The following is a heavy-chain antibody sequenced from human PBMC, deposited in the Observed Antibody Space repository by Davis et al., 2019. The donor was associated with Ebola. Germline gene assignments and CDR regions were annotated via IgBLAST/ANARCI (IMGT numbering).Heavy chain of an antibody. CDR1: GFTFSSYS. V-gene: IGHV3-21*01. Sequence: GESLKISCAASGFTFSSYSMNWVRQAPGKGLEWVSSISSSSSYIYYADSVKGRFTISRDNAKNSLYLQMNSLRAEDTAVYYCTGSSYSSSSRDGDYWGQGTLVTVSS. CDR3: TGSSYSSSSRDGDY. D-gene: IGHD6-6*01. CDR2: ISSSSSYI. J-gene: IGHJ4*02.